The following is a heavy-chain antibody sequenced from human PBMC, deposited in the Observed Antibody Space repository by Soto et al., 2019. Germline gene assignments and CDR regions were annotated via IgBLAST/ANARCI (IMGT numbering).Heavy chain of an antibody. CDR3: ASGRLVSRYYGLDV. CDR2: IFTSGNT. V-gene: IGHV4-4*07. Sequence: SETHSHTSTFSGCYMIDYYWSWIRQPAGKGLEWIGRIFTSGNTNYNPSLRSRLTMSVDTSTNQVSLRLTSVTAADTAVYYCASGRLVSRYYGLDVWGQGTTVTVSS. CDR1: GCYMIDYY. D-gene: IGHD6-6*01. J-gene: IGHJ6*02.